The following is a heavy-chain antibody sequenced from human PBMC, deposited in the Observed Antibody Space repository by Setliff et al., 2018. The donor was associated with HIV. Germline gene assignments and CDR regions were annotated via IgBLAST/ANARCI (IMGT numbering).Heavy chain of an antibody. Sequence: SETLSLTCTASGASISGFYWSWIRQPPGKGLEWIGYFSYSVITNYNPSLKSRVTISVDTSKNQFSLNLNSVTAADTAVYYCARDYTNAFDIWGQGTMVTVSS. CDR2: FSYSVIT. CDR3: ARDYTNAFDI. D-gene: IGHD3-16*01. J-gene: IGHJ3*02. CDR1: GASISGFY. V-gene: IGHV4-59*01.